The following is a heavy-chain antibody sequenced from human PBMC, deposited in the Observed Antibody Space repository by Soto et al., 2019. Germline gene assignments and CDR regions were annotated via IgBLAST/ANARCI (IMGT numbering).Heavy chain of an antibody. D-gene: IGHD4-4*01. J-gene: IGHJ6*02. Sequence: QVQLVQSGAEVKKPGASVKVSCKASGYTFTSYYMHWVRQAPGQGLEWMGLINPSGGSTNYAQKSQGRVTMTRDTSTSTVDMELSSLRSEDTAVYYCARDGRVLPTGNYYYYYGMDVWGQGTTVTVSS. CDR3: ARDGRVLPTGNYYYYYGMDV. CDR2: INPSGGST. CDR1: GYTFTSYY. V-gene: IGHV1-46*01.